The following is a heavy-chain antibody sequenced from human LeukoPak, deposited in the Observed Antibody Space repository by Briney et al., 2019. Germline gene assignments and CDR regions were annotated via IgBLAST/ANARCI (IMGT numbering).Heavy chain of an antibody. CDR2: ISGSGTVT. J-gene: IGHJ4*02. Sequence: GGSLRLSCAASGFTFSSYEMNWVRQAPGKGLEWISYISGSGTVTHYADSVEGGFTISRDNTKNSLYLQMNSLRGEDTAVYYCAKDSSMGAKRAFDYWGQGTLVTVSS. V-gene: IGHV3-48*03. CDR1: GFTFSSYE. D-gene: IGHD1-26*01. CDR3: AKDSSMGAKRAFDY.